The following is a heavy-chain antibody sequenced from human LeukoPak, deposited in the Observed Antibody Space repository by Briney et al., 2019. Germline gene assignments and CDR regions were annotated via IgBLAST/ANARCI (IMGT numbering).Heavy chain of an antibody. D-gene: IGHD6-19*01. Sequence: SETLSLTCTASGGSISSYYWSWIRQSAAKGLEWIGRIYTSGNTNYNPSLKSRVTMSVDTSKNQFSLKLSSVTAADTAVYYCARHRFTRKVAGTAYFDYWGQGTLVTVSS. V-gene: IGHV4-4*07. CDR3: ARHRFTRKVAGTAYFDY. J-gene: IGHJ4*02. CDR1: GGSISSYY. CDR2: IYTSGNT.